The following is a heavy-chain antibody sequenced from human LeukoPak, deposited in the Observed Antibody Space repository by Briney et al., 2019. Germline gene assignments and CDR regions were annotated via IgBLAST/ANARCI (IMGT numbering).Heavy chain of an antibody. CDR1: WGSISSYY. Sequence: SETLSLTCTVSWGSISSYYWIWIRQPPGKGLEWIGYIYYSGSTKYNPSLKSRVTISEDTSKNQFSLKLSSVTAADTAVYYCATTYYYGSGTYSLVYWGQGTLVTVSS. D-gene: IGHD3-10*01. V-gene: IGHV4-59*01. J-gene: IGHJ4*02. CDR3: ATTYYYGSGTYSLVY. CDR2: IYYSGST.